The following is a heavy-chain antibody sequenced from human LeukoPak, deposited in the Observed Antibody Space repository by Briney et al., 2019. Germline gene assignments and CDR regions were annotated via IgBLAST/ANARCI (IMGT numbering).Heavy chain of an antibody. CDR2: ITSSSSTI. V-gene: IGHV3-48*02. CDR3: ARRVSTGNVYSWFDP. CDR1: GFTFSTHS. J-gene: IGHJ5*02. D-gene: IGHD3-9*01. Sequence: PGGSLRLSCAASGFTFSTHSMSWLRQAPGKGLEWISYITSSSSTIYYADSVKGRFTISRDNAKNSLYLQMNSLRHEDTAVYYCARRVSTGNVYSWFDPWGQGTLVTVSS.